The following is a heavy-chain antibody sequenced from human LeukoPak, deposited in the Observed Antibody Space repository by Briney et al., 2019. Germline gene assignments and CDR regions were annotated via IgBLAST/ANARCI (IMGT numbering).Heavy chain of an antibody. J-gene: IGHJ4*02. CDR3: ARDGSPTSSGWYGPEDY. CDR1: GFTFSSYG. D-gene: IGHD6-19*01. Sequence: PGGSLRLSCAASGFTFSSYGMHWVRQAPGKGLEWVAFIRYDGSNKYYADSVKGRFTISRDNSKNTLYLQMNSLRAEDTAVYYCARDGSPTSSGWYGPEDYWGQGTLVTVSS. CDR2: IRYDGSNK. V-gene: IGHV3-30*02.